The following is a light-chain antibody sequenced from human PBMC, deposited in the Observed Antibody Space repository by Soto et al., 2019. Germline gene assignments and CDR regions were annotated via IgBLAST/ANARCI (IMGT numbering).Light chain of an antibody. CDR2: DVS. CDR1: SSDVGGTNI. V-gene: IGLV2-14*03. J-gene: IGLJ3*02. CDR3: TSYTTRNTRV. Sequence: QSALTQPASVSRSPGQSITISCTGSSSDVGGTNIVSWYQQHPGRAPKVLIYDVSNRPSGVSDRFSGSKSGNTAFLTISGLQTDDEADYYCTSYTTRNTRVFGGGTKLTVL.